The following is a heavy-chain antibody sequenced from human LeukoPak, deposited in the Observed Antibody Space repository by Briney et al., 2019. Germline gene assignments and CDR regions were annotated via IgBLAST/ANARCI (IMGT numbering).Heavy chain of an antibody. CDR3: AIRYYYDSSGYPLFDY. J-gene: IGHJ4*02. V-gene: IGHV1-18*01. Sequence: ASVKVSCKXSGYTLTSYGISWVRQSPRQGLEWMGWISAYNGNTNYSQKLQGRVTMTTDTSTSTAYMELRSLRSDDTAVYYCAIRYYYDSSGYPLFDYWGQGTLVTVSS. CDR1: GYTLTSYG. CDR2: ISAYNGNT. D-gene: IGHD3-22*01.